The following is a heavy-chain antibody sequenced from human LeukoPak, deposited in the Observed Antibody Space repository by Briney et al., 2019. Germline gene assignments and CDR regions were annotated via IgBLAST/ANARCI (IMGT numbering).Heavy chain of an antibody. CDR1: GFTFSSYG. V-gene: IGHV3-33*01. J-gene: IGHJ3*02. D-gene: IGHD2-2*01. CDR3: ARGREYCSSTSCRDAFDI. CDR2: IWYDGSNK. Sequence: GGSLRLSCAASGFTFSSYGMHWVRQAPGKGLEWVAVIWYDGSNKYYADSVKGRFTISRDNSKNTLYLQMNSLRAEDTAVYYCARGREYCSSTSCRDAFDIWGRGTMVTVSS.